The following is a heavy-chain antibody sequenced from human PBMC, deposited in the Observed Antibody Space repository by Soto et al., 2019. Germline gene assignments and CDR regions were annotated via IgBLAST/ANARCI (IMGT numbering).Heavy chain of an antibody. V-gene: IGHV3-9*01. Sequence: SLRLSCAASGFTFDDYAMHWVRQAPGKGLEWVSGISWNSGGIGYADSVKGRFTISRDNAKNSLYLQMNSLRAEDTAVYYCAKDMSSTMVRGVINAFDIWGQGTMVTVSS. D-gene: IGHD3-10*01. J-gene: IGHJ3*02. CDR1: GFTFDDYA. CDR3: AKDMSSTMVRGVINAFDI. CDR2: ISWNSGGI.